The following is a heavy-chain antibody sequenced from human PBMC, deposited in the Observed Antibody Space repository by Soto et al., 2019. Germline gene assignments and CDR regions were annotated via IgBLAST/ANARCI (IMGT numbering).Heavy chain of an antibody. D-gene: IGHD3-9*01. J-gene: IGHJ4*02. CDR3: ARLEGLATISYYFDF. V-gene: IGHV4-39*01. Sequence: QLQLQESGPGLVKPSETLSLTCSVSDDSINSDKYYWGWVRQPPGKGLEWIGRIYYRGNAYYNPSPQTRVTISLAKSRSLFSLKLNSVTAADSAVYFCARLEGLATISYYFDFWGPGALVTVSS. CDR1: DDSINSDKYY. CDR2: IYYRGNA.